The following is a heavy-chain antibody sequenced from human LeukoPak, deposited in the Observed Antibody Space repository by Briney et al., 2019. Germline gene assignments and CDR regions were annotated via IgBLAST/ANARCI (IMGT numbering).Heavy chain of an antibody. D-gene: IGHD3-16*01. Sequence: PGGSLRLSCAASGYTFRSHGLTWGRQAPRKGLEWGSPINGAGDNTYYAETVKGRFTISRDNSKNTLYLQMHSLRAEDTAIYYCAKVSVCYGCYLDYWGQGTLVTVS. J-gene: IGHJ4*02. CDR3: AKVSVCYGCYLDY. CDR1: GYTFRSHG. V-gene: IGHV3-23*01. CDR2: INGAGDNT.